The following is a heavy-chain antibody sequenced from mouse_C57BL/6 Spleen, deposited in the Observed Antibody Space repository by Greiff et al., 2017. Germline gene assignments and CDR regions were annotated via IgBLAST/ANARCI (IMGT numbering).Heavy chain of an antibody. D-gene: IGHD6-1*01. CDR3: ARTSYFDY. Sequence: VKLVESGPGLVQPSQCLSITCTASGFSLTSYGVHWVRQSPGKGLEWLGVIWSGGSTDYKAAFISRLSIRKANAKSQVFVKMNSLQADDTAIYYCARTSYFDYWGQGTTLTVSS. J-gene: IGHJ2*01. V-gene: IGHV2-2*01. CDR2: IWSGGST. CDR1: GFSLTSYG.